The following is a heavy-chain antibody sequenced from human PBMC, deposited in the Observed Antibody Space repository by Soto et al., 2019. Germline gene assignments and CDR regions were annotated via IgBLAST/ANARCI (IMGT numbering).Heavy chain of an antibody. CDR3: AKSRWLDTAMASS. D-gene: IGHD5-18*01. J-gene: IGHJ5*02. V-gene: IGHV3-23*01. CDR1: GGKCSSYG. Sequence: WVSQRLSWTAAGGKCSSYGGSWVRKTPGKGLEWVSAISGSGGSTYYADSVKGRFTISRDNSKNTLYLQMNSLRAEDTAVYYCAKSRWLDTAMASSWGQGTLVTVSS. CDR2: ISGSGGST.